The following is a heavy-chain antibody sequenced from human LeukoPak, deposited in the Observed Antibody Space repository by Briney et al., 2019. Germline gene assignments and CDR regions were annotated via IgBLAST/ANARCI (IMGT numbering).Heavy chain of an antibody. V-gene: IGHV4-31*03. J-gene: IGHJ4*02. CDR2: IYYSGST. D-gene: IGHD3-3*01. Sequence: SETLSLTCTVSGGSISSGGYYWSWIRQHPGKGLEWIGYIYYSGSTYYNPSLKSRVTISVDTSKNQFSLKLSSVTAADTAVYYCARMERDDFAHLDYWGQGTLVTVSS. CDR1: GGSISSGGYY. CDR3: ARMERDDFAHLDY.